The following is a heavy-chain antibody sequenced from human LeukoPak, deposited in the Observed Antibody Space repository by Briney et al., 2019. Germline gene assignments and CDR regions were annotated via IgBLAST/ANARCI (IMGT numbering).Heavy chain of an antibody. D-gene: IGHD6-13*01. J-gene: IGHJ4*02. Sequence: GGSLRLSCAAPGFTFSSYSMNWVRQAPGKGLEWVSYISSSSSTIYYADSVKGRFTISRDNAKNSLYLQMNSLRAEDTAVYYCASGDSSSWYYFDYWGQGTLVTVSS. CDR3: ASGDSSSWYYFDY. CDR2: ISSSSSTI. V-gene: IGHV3-48*04. CDR1: GFTFSSYS.